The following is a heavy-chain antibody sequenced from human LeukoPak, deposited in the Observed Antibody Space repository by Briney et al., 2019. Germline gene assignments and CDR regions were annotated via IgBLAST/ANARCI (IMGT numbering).Heavy chain of an antibody. D-gene: IGHD6-19*01. Sequence: SETLSLTCAVYGGSFSGYYWSWIRQPPGKGLEWIGYIYYSGSTNYNPSLKSRVTISVDTSKNQFSLKLSSVTAADTAVYYCARHLNIAVAGTFYYGMDVWGQGTTVTVSS. CDR1: GGSFSGYY. CDR3: ARHLNIAVAGTFYYGMDV. V-gene: IGHV4-59*08. CDR2: IYYSGST. J-gene: IGHJ6*02.